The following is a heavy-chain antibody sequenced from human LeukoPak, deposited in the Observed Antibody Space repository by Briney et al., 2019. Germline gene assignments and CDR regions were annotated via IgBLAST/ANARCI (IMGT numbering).Heavy chain of an antibody. J-gene: IGHJ6*03. CDR3: ARDQSGGDPHGYYYYYMDV. Sequence: KAGGSLRHSCTASGFTFVDYAMSWFRQAPGKGLEWVGFIRSKHYGGAIEYAASVRGRFTISRDDSKSIAYLQMNSLKTEDTAVYYCARDQSGGDPHGYYYYYMDVWGKGTTVTVSS. CDR2: IRSKHYGGAI. D-gene: IGHD4-17*01. CDR1: GFTFVDYA. V-gene: IGHV3-49*05.